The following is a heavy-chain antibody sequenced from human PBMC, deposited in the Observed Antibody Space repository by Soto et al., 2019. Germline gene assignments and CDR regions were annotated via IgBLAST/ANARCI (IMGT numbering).Heavy chain of an antibody. Sequence: SETLSLTCTVSGGSISSGDYYWSWIRQPPGRGLEWIGYIYYSGSTYYNPSLKSRVTISVDTSKNQFSLKLSSVTAADTAVYYCAREISKDIVVVPAAIRWFDPWGQGTLVTVSS. CDR2: IYYSGST. J-gene: IGHJ5*02. CDR3: AREISKDIVVVPAAIRWFDP. D-gene: IGHD2-2*02. V-gene: IGHV4-30-4*01. CDR1: GGSISSGDYY.